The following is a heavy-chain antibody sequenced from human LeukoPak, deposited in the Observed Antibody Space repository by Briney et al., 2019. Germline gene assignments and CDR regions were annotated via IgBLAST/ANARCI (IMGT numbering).Heavy chain of an antibody. V-gene: IGHV4-31*03. J-gene: IGHJ5*02. CDR2: IYYSGST. Sequence: KPSETLSLTCTVSGVSINSDGYYWSWIRQHPGKGLEWIGYIYYSGSTYYNPSLKSRVTISVDTSKNQFSLKLSSVTAADTAVYYCARDWTQTGSGWKGTSSWFDPWGQGTLVTVSS. D-gene: IGHD6-19*01. CDR3: ARDWTQTGSGWKGTSSWFDP. CDR1: GVSINSDGYY.